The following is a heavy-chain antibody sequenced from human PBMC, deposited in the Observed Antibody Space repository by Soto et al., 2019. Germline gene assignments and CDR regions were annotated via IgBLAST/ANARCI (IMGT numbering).Heavy chain of an antibody. Sequence: QVQLVQSGAEVKKPGASVKVSCKASGYTFTSYAMHWVRQAPGQRLEWKGWINAGNGNTKYSQKFQGRVTITRDTSASTAYMELSSLRSEDTAVYYCARGLGLYYFDYWGQGTLVTVSS. V-gene: IGHV1-3*01. CDR2: INAGNGNT. J-gene: IGHJ4*02. CDR3: ARGLGLYYFDY. CDR1: GYTFTSYA. D-gene: IGHD1-26*01.